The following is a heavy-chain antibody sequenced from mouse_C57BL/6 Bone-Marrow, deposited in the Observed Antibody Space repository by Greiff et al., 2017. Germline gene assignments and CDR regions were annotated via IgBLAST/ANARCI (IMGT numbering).Heavy chain of an antibody. CDR3: ARSHSSGSWFAY. J-gene: IGHJ3*01. Sequence: VHLVESGPELVKPGASVKMSCKASGYTFTDYVISWVKQRTGQGLEWIGEIYPGIGSTYYNEKFKGKATLTADNASNTAYMQLSSLTSEDSAVYFCARSHSSGSWFAYWGQGTLVTVSA. CDR1: GYTFTDYV. V-gene: IGHV1-77*01. D-gene: IGHD3-1*01. CDR2: IYPGIGST.